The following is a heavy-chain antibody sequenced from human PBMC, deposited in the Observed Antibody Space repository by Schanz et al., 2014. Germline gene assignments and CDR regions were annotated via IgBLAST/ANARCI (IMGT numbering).Heavy chain of an antibody. D-gene: IGHD3-10*01. Sequence: QVQLLQSGSEVKKPGASVKVSCEISGYTVSALAMHWVRQAPGKGLEWLGKINPSSGTTRIAQNFQGRLTVTRDTSTSTVNMELSSLRSEDTAVYYCVRDAGWAFGDYHGMDVWGQGTSVTVSS. V-gene: IGHV1-46*01. J-gene: IGHJ6*02. CDR3: VRDAGWAFGDYHGMDV. CDR2: INPSSGTT. CDR1: GYTVSALA.